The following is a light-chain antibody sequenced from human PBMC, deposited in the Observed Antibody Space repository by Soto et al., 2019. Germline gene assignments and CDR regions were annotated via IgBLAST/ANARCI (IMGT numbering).Light chain of an antibody. V-gene: IGKV3-20*01. CDR3: QQVGSSPIT. J-gene: IGKJ5*01. Sequence: EIVLTQSPGTLSLSPGERATLSCRASQSVNRSYLVWYQQRPGQAPRLLIYGASSRATGIPDRFSGSASGADSTLTISRLEPEDFAVYYCQQVGSSPITFGQGTRLEIK. CDR1: QSVNRSY. CDR2: GAS.